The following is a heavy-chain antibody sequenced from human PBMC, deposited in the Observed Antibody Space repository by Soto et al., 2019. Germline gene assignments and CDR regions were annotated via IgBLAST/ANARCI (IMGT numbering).Heavy chain of an antibody. V-gene: IGHV3-48*02. CDR1: GFTFSDYS. Sequence: PWGSLRLSCAASGFTFSDYSMNWVRQAPGKGLEWISYISRNAGLVFHRDSMKGRITISRDDARNSLYLQMTSLRDEDTAVYYCVRDHLWAFDFWGQGTMVTVSS. CDR3: VRDHLWAFDF. J-gene: IGHJ3*01. D-gene: IGHD3-16*01. CDR2: ISRNAGLV.